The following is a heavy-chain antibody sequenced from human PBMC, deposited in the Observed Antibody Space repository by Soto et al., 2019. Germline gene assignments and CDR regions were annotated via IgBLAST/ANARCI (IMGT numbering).Heavy chain of an antibody. CDR2: MNPNSGNT. V-gene: IGHV1-8*01. J-gene: IGHJ4*02. Sequence: ASVKVSCKASGYTFTSYDINWVRQATGQGLEWMGWMNPNSGNTGYAQKFQGRVTMTRNTSISTAYMELSSLRSEDTAVYYCARGRGTIAAAGRYYFDSWGQGTLVTVSS. D-gene: IGHD6-13*01. CDR1: GYTFTSYD. CDR3: ARGRGTIAAAGRYYFDS.